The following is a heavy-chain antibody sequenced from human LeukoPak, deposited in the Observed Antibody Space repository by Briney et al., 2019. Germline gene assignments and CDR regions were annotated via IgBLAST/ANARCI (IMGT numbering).Heavy chain of an antibody. CDR1: DATISRYH. V-gene: IGHV4-59*01. D-gene: IGHD1-26*01. J-gene: IGHJ4*02. CDR2: VYNSGTT. CDR3: AGAYSEYNFIFDY. Sequence: PSETLSLTCTISDATISRYHWSWIRQSPRKGLEWIGFVYNSGTTNYNPSFKSRVAISLDTSKNQFSPNLRSVTTADTAVYYCAGAYSEYNFIFDYWGQGILVTVSS.